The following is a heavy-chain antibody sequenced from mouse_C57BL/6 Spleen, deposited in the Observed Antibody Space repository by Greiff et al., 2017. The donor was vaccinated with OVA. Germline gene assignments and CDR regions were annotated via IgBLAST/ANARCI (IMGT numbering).Heavy chain of an antibody. V-gene: IGHV1-81*01. J-gene: IGHJ4*01. D-gene: IGHD1-1*01. CDR3: ARRTTVVAKAMDY. Sequence: VKLVESGAELARPGASVKLSCKASGYTFTSYGISWVKQRTGQGLEWIGEIYPRSGNTYYNEKFKGKATLTADKSSSTAYMELRSLTSEDSAVYFCARRTTVVAKAMDYWGQGTSVTVSS. CDR1: GYTFTSYG. CDR2: IYPRSGNT.